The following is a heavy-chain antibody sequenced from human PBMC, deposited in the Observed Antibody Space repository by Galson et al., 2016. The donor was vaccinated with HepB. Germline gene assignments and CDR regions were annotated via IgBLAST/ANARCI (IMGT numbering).Heavy chain of an antibody. V-gene: IGHV3-21*01. D-gene: IGHD3-16*01. CDR2: IDGSNDHI. CDR3: GRGDAFDI. CDR1: GGSISSYF. Sequence: ETLSLTCNVSGGSISSYFWSWIRQSPGKGLEWVSSIDGSNDHIHYEDSVKGRFTMSRDDAKNLLYLQMTSLRPEDTAVYYCGRGDAFDIWGQGTVVTVSA. J-gene: IGHJ3*02.